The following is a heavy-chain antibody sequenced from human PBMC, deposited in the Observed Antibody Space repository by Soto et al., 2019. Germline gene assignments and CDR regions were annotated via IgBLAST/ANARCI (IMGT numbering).Heavy chain of an antibody. J-gene: IGHJ4*02. CDR3: ARRTERGYSYGFDY. CDR1: GGSISSSNW. V-gene: IGHV4-4*02. D-gene: IGHD5-18*01. CDR2: IYHSGST. Sequence: SETLSLTCAVSGGSISSSNWWSWVRQPPGKGLEWIGEIYHSGSTNYNPSLKSRVTISVDKSKNQFSLKLSSVTAADTAVYYCARRTERGYSYGFDYWGQGTLVTVSS.